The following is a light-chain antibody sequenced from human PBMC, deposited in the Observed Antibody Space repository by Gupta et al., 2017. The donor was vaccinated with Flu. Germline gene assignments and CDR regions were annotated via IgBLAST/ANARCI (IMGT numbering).Light chain of an antibody. J-gene: IGKJ1*01. CDR1: QRVSNNY. V-gene: IGKV3-20*01. CDR3: QQSGRSLS. CDR2: GAS. Sequence: EIVLTQSPGTLSLSPGERATLSCRASQRVSNNYLAWYQQKPGQAPRLLIYGASSRATGIAARFSGSGSGTDFTLTISRLEAEDFAVFYCQQSGRSLSFGQGTKVDIK.